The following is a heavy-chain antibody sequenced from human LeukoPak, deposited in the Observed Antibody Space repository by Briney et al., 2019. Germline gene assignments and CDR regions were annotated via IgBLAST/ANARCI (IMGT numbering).Heavy chain of an antibody. V-gene: IGHV3-30-3*01. CDR1: GFTFSSYA. CDR2: ISYDGSNK. CDR3: AREAEAFDI. Sequence: GGSLRLSCAASGFTFSSYAMRWVRQAPGKGLEWVAVISYDGSNKYYADSVKGRFTISRDNSKDTLYLQMNSLRAEDTAVYYCAREAEAFDIWGQGTMVTVSS. D-gene: IGHD1-14*01. J-gene: IGHJ3*02.